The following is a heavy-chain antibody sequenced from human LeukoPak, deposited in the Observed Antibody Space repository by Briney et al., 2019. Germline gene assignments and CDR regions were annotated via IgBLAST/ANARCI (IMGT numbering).Heavy chain of an antibody. CDR2: IYYSVST. CDR3: ASMTTVSNYYYYYMDV. CDR1: GGSISSSSYY. V-gene: IGHV4-39*01. Sequence: SETLSLTCTVSGGSISSSSYYWGLIRQPPGKGLEWIVSIYYSVSTYYNPSLKSRVTISVATSKNQFSLKLSSVTAADTAVYYCASMTTVSNYYYYYMDVWGKGTTVTVSS. J-gene: IGHJ6*03. D-gene: IGHD4-11*01.